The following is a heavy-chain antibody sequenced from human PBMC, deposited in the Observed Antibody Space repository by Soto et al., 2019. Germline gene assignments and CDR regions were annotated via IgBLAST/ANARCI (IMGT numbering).Heavy chain of an antibody. Sequence: EVQLLESGGGLVQPGGSLRLSCAASGFTFSSYAMSWVRQAPGKGLEWVSAISGSGGSTYYADSVKGRFTISRDNSKKKPHLLINSLRAADTAVYYCATAAAIFYYYYYMDVWGKGTTVTVSS. CDR1: GFTFSSYA. J-gene: IGHJ6*03. CDR2: ISGSGGST. V-gene: IGHV3-23*01. CDR3: ATAAAIFYYYYYMDV. D-gene: IGHD3-3*01.